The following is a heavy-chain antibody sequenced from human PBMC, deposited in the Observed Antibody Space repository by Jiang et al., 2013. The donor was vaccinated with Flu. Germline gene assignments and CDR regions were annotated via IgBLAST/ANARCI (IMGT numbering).Heavy chain of an antibody. V-gene: IGHV3-23*01. CDR2: ISASSHST. D-gene: IGHD2-15*01. CDR1: GFIFSNYA. Sequence: QLLESGGGLVQPGGSLRLSCAASGFIFSNYAMIWVRQAPGKGLEWVSSISASSHSTYNADSVRGRFTISRDNSKNTLYLQMNSLRAEDTAIYYCAKLRSTLVEAAINYWGQGTLVTVSS. CDR3: AKLRSTLVEAAINY. J-gene: IGHJ4*02.